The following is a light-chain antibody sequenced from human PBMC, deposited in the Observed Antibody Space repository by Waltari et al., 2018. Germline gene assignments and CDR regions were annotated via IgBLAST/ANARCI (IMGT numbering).Light chain of an antibody. J-gene: IGKJ2*01. CDR1: QGIRSY. V-gene: IGKV1-9*01. CDR2: AAS. Sequence: DIQLTQSPSFLSASVGDRVTSICRASQGIRSYFAWYQQKPGKAPKPLIYAASTLQSGVPSRFRGSGSGTEFTLTISSLQPEDFATYYCQQLNSLRTFGQGTKLEIK. CDR3: QQLNSLRT.